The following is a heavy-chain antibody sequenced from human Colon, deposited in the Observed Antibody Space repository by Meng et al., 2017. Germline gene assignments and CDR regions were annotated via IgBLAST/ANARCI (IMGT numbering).Heavy chain of an antibody. CDR3: VRGGQQLAYY. Sequence: GESLNICCAASGFIVSSNFLSWLREAPRKGLEWVTVIDTDGGTHYIRSVRGRFTISRDDSKNTLSLQMNSLRPGDTAVYYCVRGGQQLAYYWGQGTLVTVSS. V-gene: IGHV3-66*02. J-gene: IGHJ4*02. CDR2: IDTDGGT. CDR1: GFIVSSNF. D-gene: IGHD6-13*01.